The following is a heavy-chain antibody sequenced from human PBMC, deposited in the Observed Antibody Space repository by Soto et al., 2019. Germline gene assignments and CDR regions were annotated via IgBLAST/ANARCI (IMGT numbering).Heavy chain of an antibody. CDR1: GGSFSGYY. CDR2: INHSGST. J-gene: IGHJ6*02. V-gene: IGHV4-34*01. CDR3: ATEGTTSDYYYGMDV. Sequence: SETLSLTCAVYGGSFSGYYLSWIRQPPGKGLEWIGEINHSGSTNYNPSLKSRVTISVDTSKNQFSLKLSSVTAADTAVYYCATEGTTSDYYYGMDVWGQGTTVTV. D-gene: IGHD1-7*01.